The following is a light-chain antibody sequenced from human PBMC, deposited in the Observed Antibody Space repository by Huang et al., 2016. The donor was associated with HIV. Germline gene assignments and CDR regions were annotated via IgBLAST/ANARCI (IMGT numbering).Light chain of an antibody. V-gene: IGKV1-39*01. CDR3: QQTYSTPWT. CDR1: QSISSY. Sequence: DIQMTQSPSSLSASVGDRVTITCRASQSISSYLNWDQQKPGKAPNLLIYAASSLQSVVPSRFSGSGSGTDFTLTISSLQLEDFATYSCQQTYSTPWTFGQGTKVEIK. J-gene: IGKJ1*01. CDR2: AAS.